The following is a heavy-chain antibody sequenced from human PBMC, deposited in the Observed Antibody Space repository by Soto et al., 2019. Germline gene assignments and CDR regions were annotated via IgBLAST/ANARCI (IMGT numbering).Heavy chain of an antibody. Sequence: QVPLVESGGGVGQPGTSLTLSCAASGFDFSNYGMHWVRQIPGKGLEWVAVIRDDGTYKYYVDSVAGRFIISRDNSKNTVYLQMNSLRVEDTAVYLCARDWDRGNSGYVDFWGQGTLVIVPS. CDR3: ARDWDRGNSGYVDF. CDR2: IRDDGTYK. V-gene: IGHV3-33*01. J-gene: IGHJ4*02. D-gene: IGHD1-26*01. CDR1: GFDFSNYG.